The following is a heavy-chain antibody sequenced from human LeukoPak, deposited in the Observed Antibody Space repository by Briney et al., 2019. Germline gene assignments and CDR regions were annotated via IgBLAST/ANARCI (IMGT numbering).Heavy chain of an antibody. D-gene: IGHD3-22*01. V-gene: IGHV3-30-3*01. CDR1: GFSFSRYA. CDR3: AREVTDRSGSRFDY. Sequence: GGPLRLSCAGSGFSFSRYAMNWVRQAPGKGLEWVSKISYDGSYKYYTDSVKGRFTISRDNSENTLYLQVNSLRAEDTAVYYCAREVTDRSGSRFDYWGQGALVTVSS. J-gene: IGHJ4*02. CDR2: ISYDGSYK.